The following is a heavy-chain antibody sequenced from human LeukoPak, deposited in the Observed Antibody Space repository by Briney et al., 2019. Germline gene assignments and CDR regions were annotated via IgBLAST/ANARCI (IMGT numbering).Heavy chain of an antibody. CDR2: IYYSGGT. J-gene: IGHJ5*02. CDR3: ARQVVTADAGNWFDP. D-gene: IGHD2-21*02. CDR1: GGSISSSSYY. V-gene: IGHV4-39*01. Sequence: SETLSLTCTVSGGSISSSSYYWGWIRQPPGKGLKWIGSIYYSGGTYYNPSLKSRVTISVDTSKNQFSLKLSSVTAADTAVYYCARQVVTADAGNWFDPWGQGTLVTVSS.